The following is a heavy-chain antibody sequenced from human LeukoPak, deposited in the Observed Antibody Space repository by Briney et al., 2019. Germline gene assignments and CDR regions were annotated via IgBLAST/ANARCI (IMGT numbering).Heavy chain of an antibody. CDR2: IKPNSGGT. V-gene: IGHV1-2*02. D-gene: IGHD2-2*01. CDR1: GYTFTGYY. CDR3: ARARGDIVVVPAAIWFDP. J-gene: IGHJ5*02. Sequence: ASVKVSCKDSGYTFTGYYMHWVRQAPGQGLERMGWIKPNSGGTNYAQKFQGRVSMTRDTSISTAYMELSRLRSDDTAVYYCARARGDIVVVPAAIWFDPWGQGTLVTVSS.